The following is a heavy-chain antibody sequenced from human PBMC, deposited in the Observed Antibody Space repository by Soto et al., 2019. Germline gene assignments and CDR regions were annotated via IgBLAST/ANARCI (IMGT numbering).Heavy chain of an antibody. J-gene: IGHJ4*02. D-gene: IGHD3-22*01. V-gene: IGHV3-23*01. Sequence: PGGSLRLSCAASGFTFSSYAMSWVRQAPGKGLEWVSAISGSGGSTYYADSVKGRFTISRDNSKNTLYLQMNSLRAEDTAVYYCAKDYYYDSSGYSSVFDYWGQGTQVTVSS. CDR2: ISGSGGST. CDR1: GFTFSSYA. CDR3: AKDYYYDSSGYSSVFDY.